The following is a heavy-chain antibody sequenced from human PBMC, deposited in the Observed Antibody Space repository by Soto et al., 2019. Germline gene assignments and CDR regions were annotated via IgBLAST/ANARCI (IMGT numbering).Heavy chain of an antibody. Sequence: GGSLRLSCAASGFTFSSYAMSWVRQAPGKGLEWVSAISGSGGSTYYADSVKGRFTISRDNSKNTLYLQMNSLRAEDTAVYYCAKAEVVAATLADYYYYYGMDVWGQGTTVTVSS. V-gene: IGHV3-23*01. D-gene: IGHD2-15*01. CDR3: AKAEVVAATLADYYYYYGMDV. CDR2: ISGSGGST. J-gene: IGHJ6*02. CDR1: GFTFSSYA.